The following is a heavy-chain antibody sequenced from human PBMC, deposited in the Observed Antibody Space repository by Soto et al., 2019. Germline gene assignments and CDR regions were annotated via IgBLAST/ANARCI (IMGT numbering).Heavy chain of an antibody. CDR3: ALFVIRQEAWYDIDY. CDR1: GFTFTSSA. D-gene: IGHD3-9*01. V-gene: IGHV1-58*02. Sequence: SVKVSCKASGFTFTSSAMQWVRQARGQLLEWIGWIVVGSGNTNYAQKFQERVTITADESTSTGYMELSSLRSDDTAMYYCALFVIRQEAWYDIDYWGQGTLVTVSS. J-gene: IGHJ4*02. CDR2: IVVGSGNT.